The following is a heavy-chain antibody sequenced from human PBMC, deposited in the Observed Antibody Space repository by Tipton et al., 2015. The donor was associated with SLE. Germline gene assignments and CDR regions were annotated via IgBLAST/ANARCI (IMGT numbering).Heavy chain of an antibody. CDR3: ALRYFDGQYFDL. J-gene: IGHJ2*01. Sequence: LRLSCTVSGGSISSYYWSWIRQPPGKGLEWIGYIYYSGSTNYNPSLKSRVTISVDTSKNQFSLKLSSVTAADTAVYYCALRYFDGQYFDLWGRGTLVTVSS. D-gene: IGHD3-9*01. CDR1: GGSISSYY. V-gene: IGHV4-59*12. CDR2: IYYSGST.